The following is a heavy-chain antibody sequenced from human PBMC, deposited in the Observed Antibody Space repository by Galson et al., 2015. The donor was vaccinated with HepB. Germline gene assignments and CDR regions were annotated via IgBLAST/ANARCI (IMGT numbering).Heavy chain of an antibody. D-gene: IGHD2-21*01. Sequence: SLRLSCAASGFTFSSYGMHWVRQAPGKGLEWVSSISRSSSYIYYADSVKGRFTIPRDNAKNSLYLQMNSLRAEDTAVYYCARTVVDVVVNENAFDIWGQGTMVTVSS. CDR2: ISRSSSYI. V-gene: IGHV3-21*01. CDR1: GFTFSSYG. J-gene: IGHJ3*02. CDR3: ARTVVDVVVNENAFDI.